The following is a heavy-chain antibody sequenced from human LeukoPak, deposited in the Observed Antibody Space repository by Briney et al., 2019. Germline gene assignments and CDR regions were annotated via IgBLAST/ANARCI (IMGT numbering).Heavy chain of an antibody. CDR2: ISPNSGGT. D-gene: IGHD2-15*01. V-gene: IGHV1-2*02. Sequence: GASVKVSCKASGYTFTGHYMHWVRQAPGQGLEWMGWISPNSGGTNYAQKFQGRVTMTRDTSISTAYMEMSRLRSDDTAVYYCARGDCSGGSCYRLDYWGQGTLVTVSS. CDR3: ARGDCSGGSCYRLDY. J-gene: IGHJ4*02. CDR1: GYTFTGHY.